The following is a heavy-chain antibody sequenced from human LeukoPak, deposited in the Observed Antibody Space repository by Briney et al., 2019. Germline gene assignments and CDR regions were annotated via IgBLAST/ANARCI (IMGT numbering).Heavy chain of an antibody. J-gene: IGHJ4*02. D-gene: IGHD3-16*01. CDR1: GFTFSSYA. CDR3: AKASWVSSADAVL. CDR2: LRGDGST. Sequence: GGSLRLSCVASGFTFSSYAMSWVRQAPARGLEWVASLRGDGSTFYADSVKGRFTLSRDESRNTVYLQLTYLRVEDRAVYYCAKASWVSSADAVLWGQGTPVTVSS. V-gene: IGHV3-23*01.